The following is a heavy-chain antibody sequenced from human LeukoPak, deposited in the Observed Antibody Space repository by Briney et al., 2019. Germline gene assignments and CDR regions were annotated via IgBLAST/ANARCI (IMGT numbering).Heavy chain of an antibody. J-gene: IGHJ4*02. V-gene: IGHV1-24*01. Sequence: ASVKVSCKVSGYTLTEISMHWVRQAPGKGLEWMGGFDPEDGERIYAQKFQGRVTMTEDTSTDTAYMELSSLGSEDTAIYYCAGRLRERFDSWGQGTLVTVSS. D-gene: IGHD5-12*01. CDR1: GYTLTEIS. CDR3: AGRLRERFDS. CDR2: FDPEDGER.